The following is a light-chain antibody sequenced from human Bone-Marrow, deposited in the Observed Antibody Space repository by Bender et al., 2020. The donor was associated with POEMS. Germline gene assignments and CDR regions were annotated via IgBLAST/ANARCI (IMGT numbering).Light chain of an antibody. V-gene: IGLV3-21*02. CDR1: NTGSDS. CDR2: DDG. J-gene: IGLJ2*01. CDR3: QVWDGSADVL. Sequence: VLTQPPSVSLTPGQTAKITCGGNNTGSDSVHWYQQKPGQAPVLVVYDDGDRPSGIPDRVSASNSGNTATLTIGRVEAGDEADYYCQVWDGSADVLFGGGTRLSVL.